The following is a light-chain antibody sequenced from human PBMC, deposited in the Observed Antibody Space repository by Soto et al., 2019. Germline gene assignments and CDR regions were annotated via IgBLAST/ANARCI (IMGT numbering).Light chain of an antibody. J-gene: IGKJ1*01. CDR2: KAS. CDR1: QGISSW. V-gene: IGKV1-5*03. Sequence: DIQMTQSPSSLSASVGDRVTITCRGSQGISSWLAWYQQKPGKAPRLLIYKASSLASGVPSRFSGSGSGTEFTLTISSLQPDDFATYYCQQYKTVGQGTKVDSK. CDR3: QQYKT.